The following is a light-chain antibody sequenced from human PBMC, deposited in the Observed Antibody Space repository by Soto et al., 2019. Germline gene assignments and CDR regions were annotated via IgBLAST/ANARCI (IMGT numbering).Light chain of an antibody. J-gene: IGKJ1*01. CDR2: GAS. V-gene: IGKV3-15*01. CDR1: QGIRFN. Sequence: EIVMTQSPATLSVSAGERATLSCRASQGIRFNLAWYQQKPGQTPRLLIYGASTRATGVPGRFSGSGSETEFTLTISSLEPEDFAVYYCQQRSNWPRTFGQGTKVDI. CDR3: QQRSNWPRT.